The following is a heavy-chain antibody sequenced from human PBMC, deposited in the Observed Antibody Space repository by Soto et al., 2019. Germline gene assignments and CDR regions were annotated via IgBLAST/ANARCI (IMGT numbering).Heavy chain of an antibody. CDR1: GFTFSSCA. Sequence: GGSLRLSCAASGFTFSSCAMSWVRQAPGKGLEWVSAISGSGGSTYYADSVKGRFTISRDNSKNTLYLQMNSLRAEDTAVYYCEKDSDYNFLPGYREVAFNIWAQGKMVTVSS. CDR3: EKDSDYNFLPGYREVAFNI. J-gene: IGHJ3*02. V-gene: IGHV3-23*01. D-gene: IGHD3-9*01. CDR2: ISGSGGST.